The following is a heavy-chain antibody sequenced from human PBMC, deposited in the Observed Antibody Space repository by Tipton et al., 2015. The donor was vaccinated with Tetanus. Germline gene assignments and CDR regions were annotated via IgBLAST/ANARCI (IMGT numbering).Heavy chain of an antibody. V-gene: IGHV3-49*03. CDR2: IRSKAYGGTP. Sequence: SLRLSCTASGFTFGEYAMSWFRQAPGRGLEWVSFIRSKAYGGTPEYAASVKGRFTISRDDSKNIAYLQMNSLKTEDTAVYYCTRGRRWLQRRSYYFDYWVQGTLVTVSS. D-gene: IGHD5-24*01. CDR1: GFTFGEYA. J-gene: IGHJ4*02. CDR3: TRGRRWLQRRSYYFDY.